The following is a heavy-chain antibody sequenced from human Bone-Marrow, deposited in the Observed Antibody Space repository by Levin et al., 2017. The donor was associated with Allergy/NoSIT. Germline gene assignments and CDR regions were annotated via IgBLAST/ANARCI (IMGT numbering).Heavy chain of an antibody. D-gene: IGHD3-22*01. CDR2: IKIKTDGGTT. V-gene: IGHV3-15*07. CDR1: GFTFSNAW. Sequence: GGSLRLSCAASGFTFSNAWMNWVRQAPGKGLEWVGRIKIKTDGGTTDYAAPAKGRFTISRDDSKNTLYLQMNSLKTEDTAVYYGTTGSAVVVAHHDAFDIWGQGTMVTVSS. J-gene: IGHJ3*02. CDR3: TTGSAVVVAHHDAFDI.